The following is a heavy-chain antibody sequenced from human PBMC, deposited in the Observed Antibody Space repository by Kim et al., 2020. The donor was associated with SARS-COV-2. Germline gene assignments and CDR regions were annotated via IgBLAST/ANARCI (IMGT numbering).Heavy chain of an antibody. D-gene: IGHD6-19*01. Sequence: TYYADSVKGRFTISRDNSKNSLYLQMNSLRTEDTALYYCAKIAVAGRLDYWGQGTLVTVSS. CDR2: T. V-gene: IGHV3-43*01. CDR3: AKIAVAGRLDY. J-gene: IGHJ4*02.